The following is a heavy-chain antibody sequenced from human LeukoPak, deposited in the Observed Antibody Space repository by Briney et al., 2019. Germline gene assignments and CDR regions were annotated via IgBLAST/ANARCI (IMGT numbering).Heavy chain of an antibody. Sequence: GASVKVSCKASGYTFTSYAMNWVRQAPGQGLEWMGWINTNTGNPTYAQGFTGRFVSSLDTSVSTAYLQISSLKAEDTAVYYCAREGYCSGGSCYWFDPWGQGTLVTVSS. V-gene: IGHV7-4-1*02. CDR1: GYTFTSYA. CDR3: AREGYCSGGSCYWFDP. D-gene: IGHD2-15*01. CDR2: INTNTGNP. J-gene: IGHJ5*02.